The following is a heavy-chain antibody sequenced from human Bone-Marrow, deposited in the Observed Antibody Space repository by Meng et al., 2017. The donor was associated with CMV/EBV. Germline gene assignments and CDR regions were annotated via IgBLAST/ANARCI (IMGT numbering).Heavy chain of an antibody. Sequence: SVKVSCKASGGTFSSYAISWVRQAPGQGLEWRGGIIPILGIANYAQKFQGRVTITADKSTSTAYMELSSLRSEDTAVYYCARVQPTVVTQGDDALDIWGQGPM. CDR1: GGTFSSYA. D-gene: IGHD4-23*01. CDR3: ARVQPTVVTQGDDALDI. CDR2: IIPILGIA. V-gene: IGHV1-69*10. J-gene: IGHJ3*02.